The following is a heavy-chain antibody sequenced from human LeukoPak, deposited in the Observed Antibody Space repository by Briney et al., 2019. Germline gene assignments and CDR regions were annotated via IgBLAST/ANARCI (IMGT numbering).Heavy chain of an antibody. CDR2: INPDSSAT. V-gene: IGHV3-74*01. CDR3: VRGQEVWELLPDDGFDM. Sequence: GSLRLSCAASGFSFSTYWLHWVRQTPGKGLMWVSRINPDSSATSYADSVKGRFTISRDNAENTLYLRMNSLRREDTAVYYCVRGQEVWELLPDDGFDMWGQGTKVTVAS. CDR1: GFSFSTYW. D-gene: IGHD1-26*01. J-gene: IGHJ3*02.